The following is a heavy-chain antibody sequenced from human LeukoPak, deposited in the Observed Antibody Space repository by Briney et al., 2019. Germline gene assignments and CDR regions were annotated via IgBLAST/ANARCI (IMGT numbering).Heavy chain of an antibody. V-gene: IGHV4-39*01. CDR1: GDSINSGVSY. CDR3: ARHLYDKTGRPLDS. J-gene: IGHJ4*02. D-gene: IGHD3-9*01. CDR2: IYYSGSAGST. Sequence: SETLSLTCSVSGDSINSGVSYWAWIRQPPGKGLEWIGTIYYSGSAGSTYYNPSLKSRVTISVDTSKNQFSLNLSSVTAADTAIYYCARHLYDKTGRPLDSWGQGTLSPSPQ.